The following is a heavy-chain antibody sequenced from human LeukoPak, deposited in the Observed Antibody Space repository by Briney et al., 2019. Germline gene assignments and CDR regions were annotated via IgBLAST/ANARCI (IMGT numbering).Heavy chain of an antibody. Sequence: GGSLRLSCAASGFTFSSYAMSWVRQAPGKGLERVSGISVSVFSTYYADSVKGRFTISRDNSKNTLYLQMNSLKPEDTAVYYCAKALASSPYYFDYWGQGTLVTVSS. CDR3: AKALASSPYYFDY. J-gene: IGHJ4*02. CDR1: GFTFSSYA. V-gene: IGHV3-23*01. D-gene: IGHD6-6*01. CDR2: ISVSVFST.